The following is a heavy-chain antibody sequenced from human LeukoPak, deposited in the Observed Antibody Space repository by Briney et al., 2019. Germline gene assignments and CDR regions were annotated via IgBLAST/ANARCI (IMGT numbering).Heavy chain of an antibody. Sequence: GGSLRLSCVASGFTFSSYAMSWVRQAPGKGLEWVSAISGSAGSTYYADSVKGRFTISRDNSKNTLYLQMNSLRAEDTAIYYCAKAALGYYFDYWGQGTLVTVSS. CDR3: AKAALGYYFDY. J-gene: IGHJ4*02. V-gene: IGHV3-23*01. CDR1: GFTFSSYA. CDR2: ISGSAGST. D-gene: IGHD6-13*01.